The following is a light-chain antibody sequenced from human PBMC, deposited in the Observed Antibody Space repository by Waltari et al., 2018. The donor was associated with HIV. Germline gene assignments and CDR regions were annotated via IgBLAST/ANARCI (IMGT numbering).Light chain of an antibody. Sequence: SDLPQPASVSGFLGQSITISCTGGDSDFGLYNFISWYQQQPGKVPKLLLYEVDTRASGIPGRFSGSKSGNTASLTITGLQIEDEGLYYCASYTADDTVLFGGGTTVTVL. CDR3: ASYTADDTVL. V-gene: IGLV2-14*01. CDR1: DSDFGLYNF. J-gene: IGLJ2*01. CDR2: EVD.